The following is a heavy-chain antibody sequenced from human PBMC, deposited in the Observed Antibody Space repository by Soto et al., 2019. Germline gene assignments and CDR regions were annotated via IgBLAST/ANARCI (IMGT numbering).Heavy chain of an antibody. CDR1: GYTFTGYY. Sequence: GASVKVSCKASGYTFTGYYMHWVRQAPGQGLEWMGWINPNSGGTNYAQKFQGRVTMTRDTSISTAYMELSRLRSDDTAVYYCARGQGTVVEYYYYYGMDVWGQGTTVTVSS. D-gene: IGHD2-15*01. J-gene: IGHJ6*02. CDR2: INPNSGGT. CDR3: ARGQGTVVEYYYYYGMDV. V-gene: IGHV1-2*02.